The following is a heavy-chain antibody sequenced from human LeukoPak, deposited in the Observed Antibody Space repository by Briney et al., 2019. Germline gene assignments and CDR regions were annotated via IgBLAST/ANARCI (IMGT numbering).Heavy chain of an antibody. D-gene: IGHD1/OR15-1a*01. CDR1: GGSISSYY. CDR3: ARFAAMEQPPPGYFDL. V-gene: IGHV4-59*01. J-gene: IGHJ2*01. CDR2: IYYSGST. Sequence: SETLSLTCTVSGGSISSYYWSWIRQPPGKGLEWIGYIYYSGSTNYNPSLKSRVTISVDTSKNQFSLKLSSMTAADTAVYYCARFAAMEQPPPGYFDLWGRGTLVTVSS.